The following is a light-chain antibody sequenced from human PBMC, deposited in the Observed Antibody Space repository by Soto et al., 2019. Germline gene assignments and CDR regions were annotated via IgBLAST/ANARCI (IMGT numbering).Light chain of an antibody. J-gene: IGKJ1*01. CDR1: QSISNR. Sequence: DIQMTQSPSTLSASVGDRVTITCRASQSISNRLAWYQQKPGKAPKVLIYDASSLESGVPSRFSGSGSGRDFTLTISSLQPEDFATYYCLLDYSYFWAFGQGTKVDIK. CDR3: LLDYSYFWA. CDR2: DAS. V-gene: IGKV1-5*01.